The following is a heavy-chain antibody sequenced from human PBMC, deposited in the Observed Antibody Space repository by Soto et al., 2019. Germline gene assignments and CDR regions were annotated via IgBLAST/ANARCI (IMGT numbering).Heavy chain of an antibody. Sequence: QVQLVQSGAEVKKPGASVKVSCKASGYTFTSYDINWVRQATGQGLEWMGWMNPNSGNTGYAQKCQGRGTMTRNTSISTAYMELSSLRSEDTAVYYCATWHRYYDYIWGSYPSEYDAFDIWGQGTMVTVSS. CDR3: ATWHRYYDYIWGSYPSEYDAFDI. V-gene: IGHV1-8*01. J-gene: IGHJ3*02. CDR2: MNPNSGNT. CDR1: GYTFTSYD. D-gene: IGHD3-16*01.